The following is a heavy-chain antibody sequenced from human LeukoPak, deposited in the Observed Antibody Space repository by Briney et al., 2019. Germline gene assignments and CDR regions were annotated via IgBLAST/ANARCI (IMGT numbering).Heavy chain of an antibody. Sequence: GGSLRLSCAASGFTFNNHWTHWVRQAPGKGLEWVSRIDNDGYNTIYADSVKARFTASRDNAKNTLYLQMNSLRAEDTAVYYCARDRPHNWFDPWGQGTLVTVSS. CDR2: IDNDGYNT. V-gene: IGHV3-74*01. CDR1: GFTFNNHW. CDR3: ARDRPHNWFDP. J-gene: IGHJ5*02.